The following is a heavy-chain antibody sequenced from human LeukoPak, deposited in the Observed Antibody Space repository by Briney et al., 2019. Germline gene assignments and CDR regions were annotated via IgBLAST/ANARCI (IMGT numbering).Heavy chain of an antibody. Sequence: GGSLRLSCEASGFTFSSYAMGWVRQAPGKGLEWVSVTSESGGSTHYADSVKGRFTISRDNSKNTLYLQMNSLRAEDTAVYYCAKDLAKITMARGVNLALGYWGQGTLVTVSS. CDR1: GFTFSSYA. CDR2: TSESGGST. J-gene: IGHJ4*02. CDR3: AKDLAKITMARGVNLALGY. V-gene: IGHV3-23*01. D-gene: IGHD3-10*01.